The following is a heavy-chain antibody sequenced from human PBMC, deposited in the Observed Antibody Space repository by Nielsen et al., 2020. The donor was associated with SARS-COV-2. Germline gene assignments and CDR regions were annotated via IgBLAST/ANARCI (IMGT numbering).Heavy chain of an antibody. CDR2: ISWNSGSI. CDR3: AKLYGDYDDAFDI. D-gene: IGHD4-17*01. J-gene: IGHJ3*02. CDR1: GFTFDDYA. V-gene: IGHV3-9*01. Sequence: SLKISCAASGFTFDDYAMHWVRQAPGKGLEWVSGISWNSGSIGYADSVKGRFTISRDNAKNSLYLQMNSLRAEDTALYYCAKLYGDYDDAFDIWGQGTMVTVSS.